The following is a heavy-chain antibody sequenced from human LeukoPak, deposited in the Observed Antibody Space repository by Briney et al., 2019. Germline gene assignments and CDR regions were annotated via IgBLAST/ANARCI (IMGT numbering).Heavy chain of an antibody. CDR2: IKQDGSEK. CDR3: ARDELRPHYYDSSGYSGFTY. V-gene: IGHV3-7*01. J-gene: IGHJ4*02. D-gene: IGHD3-22*01. Sequence: PGGSLRLSCAASGFTFNTYSMSWVRQAPGKGLEWVANIKQDGSEKYYADSVKGRFTISRDNAKNSLYLQMNSLRAEDTAVYYCARDELRPHYYDSSGYSGFTYWGQGTLVTVSS. CDR1: GFTFNTYS.